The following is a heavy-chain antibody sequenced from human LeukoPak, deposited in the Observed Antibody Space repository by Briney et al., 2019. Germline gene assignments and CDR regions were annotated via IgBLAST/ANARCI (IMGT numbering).Heavy chain of an antibody. CDR3: AKDRIAAAASDY. Sequence: GSLRLSCAASGFTVSSNYMSWVRQAPGKGLEWVSVIYSGGSTYYADSVKGRFTISRDNSKNTLYLQMNSLRAEDTAVYYCAKDRIAAAASDYWGQGTLVTVSS. J-gene: IGHJ4*02. D-gene: IGHD6-13*01. CDR1: GFTVSSNY. CDR2: IYSGGST. V-gene: IGHV3-53*01.